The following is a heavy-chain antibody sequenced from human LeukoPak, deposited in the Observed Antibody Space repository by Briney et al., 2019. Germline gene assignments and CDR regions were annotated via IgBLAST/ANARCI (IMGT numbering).Heavy chain of an antibody. CDR3: ARSGGYCSGGRCYNFDS. V-gene: IGHV4-30-2*01. J-gene: IGHJ4*02. D-gene: IGHD2-15*01. CDR1: GVFISSGGFY. Sequence: SQTLSLTCSVSGVFISSGGFYWNWIRQPPGKGLEWIGYIDSETTHYNPSLKSRVTISVDRSKNQFSLRLASVTAADTAVFYCARSGGYCSGGRCYNFDSWGQGTLVTVST. CDR2: IDSETT.